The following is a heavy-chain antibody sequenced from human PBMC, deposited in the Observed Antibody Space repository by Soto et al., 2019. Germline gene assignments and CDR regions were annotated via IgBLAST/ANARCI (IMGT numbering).Heavy chain of an antibody. CDR1: GYTFTSYD. CDR3: ARGFRGTRGSSLKYYFDY. Sequence: ASVKVSCKASGYTFTSYDINWVRQATGQGLEWMGWMNPNSGNTGYAQKFQGRVTMTRNTSISTAYMELSSLRSEDTAVYYCARGFRGTRGSSLKYYFDYWGPGTMVTVYS. D-gene: IGHD6-13*01. CDR2: MNPNSGNT. V-gene: IGHV1-8*01. J-gene: IGHJ4*02.